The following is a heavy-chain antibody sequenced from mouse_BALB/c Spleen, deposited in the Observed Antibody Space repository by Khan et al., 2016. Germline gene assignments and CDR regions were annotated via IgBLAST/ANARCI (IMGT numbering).Heavy chain of an antibody. CDR1: GFTFSDYY. CDR3: AREGLRRGFAY. Sequence: EVELVESGGGLVKPGGSLKLSCAASGFTFSDYYMYWVRQTPEKRLEWVATISDGGSYTYYPDSGKGRFPIYRDHAKNNLYLQMSSLKSEDTAMYYCAREGLRRGFAYWGQGTLVTVSA. J-gene: IGHJ3*01. CDR2: ISDGGSYT. V-gene: IGHV5-4*02. D-gene: IGHD2-4*01.